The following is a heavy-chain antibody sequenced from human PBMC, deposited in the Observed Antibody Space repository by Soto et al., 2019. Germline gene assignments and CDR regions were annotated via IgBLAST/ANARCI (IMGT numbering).Heavy chain of an antibody. Sequence: QITLKESGPTLVKPTQTLTLTCTFSGFSLTTRGVGVGWIRQPQGKALECLAPIYWDDDKRYSPFLQSRLSITKDTSKNQVVLTMTNVDPVDTATYYCAHIPNYYQYDWFDPWGQGTLVSVSS. CDR3: AHIPNYYQYDWFDP. V-gene: IGHV2-5*02. CDR2: IYWDDDK. CDR1: GFSLTTRGVG. J-gene: IGHJ5*02. D-gene: IGHD3-16*01.